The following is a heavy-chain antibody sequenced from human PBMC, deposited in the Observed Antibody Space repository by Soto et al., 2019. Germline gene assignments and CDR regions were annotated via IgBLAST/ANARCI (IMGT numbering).Heavy chain of an antibody. V-gene: IGHV1-18*01. CDR3: ARDYGDQTHGFDY. Sequence: GASVKVSCKASGYPFTSYGITWVRQAPGQGLEWMGWISVYSGDTNYAQKLQGRVTMTTDTSTNTAYMELRSLRSDDTAVYYCARDYGDQTHGFDYWGQGTLVTVSS. J-gene: IGHJ4*02. CDR1: GYPFTSYG. CDR2: ISVYSGDT. D-gene: IGHD4-17*01.